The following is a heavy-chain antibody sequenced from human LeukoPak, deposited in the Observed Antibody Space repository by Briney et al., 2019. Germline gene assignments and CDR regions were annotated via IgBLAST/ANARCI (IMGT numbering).Heavy chain of an antibody. J-gene: IGHJ6*02. CDR1: GFTFSSYA. D-gene: IGHD3-16*01. Sequence: GGSLRLSCAASGFTFSSYAMSWVRQAPGKGLEWVSAISGSGGSTYYADSVKGRFTISRDNSKNTLYLQMNSLRAEDTAVDYCAKVPGGRAYYYGMDVWGQGTTVTVSS. CDR2: ISGSGGST. V-gene: IGHV3-23*01. CDR3: AKVPGGRAYYYGMDV.